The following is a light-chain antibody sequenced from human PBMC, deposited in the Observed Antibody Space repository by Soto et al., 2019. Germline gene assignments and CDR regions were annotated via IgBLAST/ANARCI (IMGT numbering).Light chain of an antibody. Sequence: EIVLTQSPGTLSSSPGERVTLSCRASQSVSNNKVAWYQQKLGQAPRLLIYVASTRAAGIPDRFSGSGSGTDFTLTISRLEPEDLAVYHCQQYGNSPWTFGQGNKVEIK. V-gene: IGKV3-20*01. CDR3: QQYGNSPWT. J-gene: IGKJ1*01. CDR1: QSVSNNK. CDR2: VAS.